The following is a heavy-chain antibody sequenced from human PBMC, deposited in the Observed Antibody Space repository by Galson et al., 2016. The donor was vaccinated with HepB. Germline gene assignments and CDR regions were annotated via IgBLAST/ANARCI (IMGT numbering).Heavy chain of an antibody. Sequence: SLRLSCAGSGFSFNKCAMHWVRQAPGKGLEWVALLSYNGREKYYADSVKGRFTISGDNSKNTMFMQMNSLRTEDTAVYYCARDGAYDWFHAAHDFDYWGQGALVTVSS. CDR1: GFSFNKCA. V-gene: IGHV3-30*04. J-gene: IGHJ4*02. D-gene: IGHD3-9*01. CDR2: LSYNGREK. CDR3: ARDGAYDWFHAAHDFDY.